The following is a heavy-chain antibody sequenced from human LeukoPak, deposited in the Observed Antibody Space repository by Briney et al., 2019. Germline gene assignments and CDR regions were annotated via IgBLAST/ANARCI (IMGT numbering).Heavy chain of an antibody. CDR2: ISWNSGSI. J-gene: IGHJ4*02. D-gene: IGHD2-15*01. Sequence: GGSLRLSCAASGFTFDDYAMHWVRQAPGKGLEWVSGISWNSGSIGYADSVKGRFTISRDNAKNSLYLQMNSLRAEDTALYYCAKALGLGYCSGGSCYGFHYWGQGTLVTVSS. CDR3: AKALGLGYCSGGSCYGFHY. CDR1: GFTFDDYA. V-gene: IGHV3-9*01.